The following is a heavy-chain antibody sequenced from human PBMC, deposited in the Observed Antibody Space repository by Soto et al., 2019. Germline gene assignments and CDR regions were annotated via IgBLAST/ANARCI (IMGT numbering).Heavy chain of an antibody. CDR3: AKGPR. V-gene: IGHV3-7*01. CDR2: ISPDGGEI. Sequence: GGSLRLSCAASGFTFSNSWMSWVRWSPEKGPEWVSSISPDGGEIYYVDSVKGRFTISRDNTRNSLYLQMNSLRAEDTAVYYCAKGPRWGQGTLVTVSS. J-gene: IGHJ4*02. CDR1: GFTFSNSW.